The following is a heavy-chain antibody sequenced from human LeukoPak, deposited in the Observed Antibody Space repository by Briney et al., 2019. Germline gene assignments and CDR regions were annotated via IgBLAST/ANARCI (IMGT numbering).Heavy chain of an antibody. Sequence: SETLSLTCTVSGGSISSSSYYWGWIRQPPGKGLEWIGSIYYSGSTYYNPSLKSRVTISVDTSKKQFSLKLSSVTAADTAVYYCARHGIVVVMYFDYWGQGTLVTVSS. CDR3: ARHGIVVVMYFDY. J-gene: IGHJ4*02. D-gene: IGHD3-22*01. CDR1: GGSISSSSYY. CDR2: IYYSGST. V-gene: IGHV4-39*01.